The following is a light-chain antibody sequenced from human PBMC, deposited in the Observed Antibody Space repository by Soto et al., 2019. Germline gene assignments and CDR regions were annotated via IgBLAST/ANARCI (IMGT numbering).Light chain of an antibody. CDR2: GNI. CDR3: QSYDNSLSGYV. Sequence: QSVLTQEPSVSGAPGQRVTISCTGSSSNIGAGYDVHWYQQLPGTAPKLLIYGNINRPSGVPDRFSGSKSGTSASLAIAGLQAEDEADYYCQSYDNSLSGYVFGTGTKVTVL. CDR1: SSNIGAGYD. J-gene: IGLJ1*01. V-gene: IGLV1-40*01.